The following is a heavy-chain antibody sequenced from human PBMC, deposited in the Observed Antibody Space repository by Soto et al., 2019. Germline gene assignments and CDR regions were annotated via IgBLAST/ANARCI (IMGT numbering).Heavy chain of an antibody. CDR3: ASSHCSSTSCYPPYYYYYMDV. CDR1: GFTFSSYA. D-gene: IGHD2-2*01. J-gene: IGHJ6*03. CDR2: ISGSGGST. Sequence: GGSLRLSCAASGFTFSSYAMSWVRQAPGKGLEWVSAISGSGGSTYYADSVKGRFTISRDNSKNTLYLQMNSLRAEDTAVYYCASSHCSSTSCYPPYYYYYMDVWGKGTTVTVSS. V-gene: IGHV3-23*01.